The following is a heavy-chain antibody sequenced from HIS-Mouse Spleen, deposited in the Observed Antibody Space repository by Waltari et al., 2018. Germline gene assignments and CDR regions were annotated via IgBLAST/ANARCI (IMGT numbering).Heavy chain of an antibody. J-gene: IGHJ3*02. V-gene: IGHV4-31*03. Sequence: QVQLQESGPGLVKPSQTLSLTCTVSGGSISSGGYYWSWIRQHPGKGLEWVGYIYSSGRTYYNPSLKSRVTISVDTSKNQFSLKLSSVTAADTAVYYCASDSSDAFDIWGQGTMVTVSS. CDR1: GGSISSGGYY. CDR2: IYSSGRT. CDR3: ASDSSDAFDI. D-gene: IGHD6-6*01.